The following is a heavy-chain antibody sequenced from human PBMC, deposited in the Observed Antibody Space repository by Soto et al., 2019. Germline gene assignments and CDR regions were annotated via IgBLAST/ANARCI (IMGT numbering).Heavy chain of an antibody. J-gene: IGHJ6*02. D-gene: IGHD4-17*01. CDR2: IRSKANSYAT. Sequence: GGSLRLSXAASGFTFSGSAMHWVRQASGKGLEWVGRIRSKANSYATAYAASVKGRFTISRDDSKNTAYLQMNSLKTEDTAVYYCTSLTTVTTWYYYGMDVWGQGATVTVSS. CDR1: GFTFSGSA. CDR3: TSLTTVTTWYYYGMDV. V-gene: IGHV3-73*01.